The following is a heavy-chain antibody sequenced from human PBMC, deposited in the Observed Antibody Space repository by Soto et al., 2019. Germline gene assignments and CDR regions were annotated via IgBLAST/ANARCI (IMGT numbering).Heavy chain of an antibody. Sequence: QVQLVQSGAESKTPGASVKVSCKASQYNFTNYCVHWVRQAPGQGLEWMGVINPSGGSTKYAQRFRGRVTMTRDTSTNTVYMDLRGLRPEDTAVYFCARALYDTDSVPVGAESRYYVMDVWGRGTTVTVSS. D-gene: IGHD3-22*01. CDR2: INPSGGST. CDR1: QYNFTNYC. CDR3: ARALYDTDSVPVGAESRYYVMDV. J-gene: IGHJ6*02. V-gene: IGHV1-46*01.